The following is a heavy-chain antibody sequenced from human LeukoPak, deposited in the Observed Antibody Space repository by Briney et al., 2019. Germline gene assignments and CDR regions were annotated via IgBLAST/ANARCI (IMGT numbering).Heavy chain of an antibody. D-gene: IGHD6-19*01. CDR2: IIPILGIA. CDR3: ARVRSIAVAGGYYFDY. V-gene: IGHV1-69*04. J-gene: IGHJ4*02. CDR1: GYTFTGYY. Sequence: GASVKVSCKASGYTFTGYYMHWVRQAPGQGLEWMGRIIPILGIANYAQKFQGRVTITADKSTSTAYMELSSLRSEDAAVYYCARVRSIAVAGGYYFDYWGQGTLVTVSS.